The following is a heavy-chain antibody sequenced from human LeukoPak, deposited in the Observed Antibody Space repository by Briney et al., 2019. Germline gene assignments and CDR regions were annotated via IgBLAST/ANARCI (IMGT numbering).Heavy chain of an antibody. CDR2: IYYSGST. J-gene: IGHJ4*02. CDR1: GGSISSYY. V-gene: IGHV4-59*01. Sequence: PSETLSLTCTVSGGSISSYYWSWIRQPPGKGLEWIGYIYYSGSTNYNPSLKSRVTISVDTSKNQFSLKLSSVTAADTAVYYCARCPENYYDSSGYYYFDYWGQGTLVTVSS. CDR3: ARCPENYYDSSGYYYFDY. D-gene: IGHD3-22*01.